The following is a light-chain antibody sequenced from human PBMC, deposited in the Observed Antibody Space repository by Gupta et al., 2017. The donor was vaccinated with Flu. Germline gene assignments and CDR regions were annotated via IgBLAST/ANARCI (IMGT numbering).Light chain of an antibody. J-gene: IGKJ2*01. CDR3: MQSKQLSYT. V-gene: IGKV2D-29*02. CDR2: EVS. Sequence: DIVMTQAPLSLSVTPGQPASISCKSSQSLLHSDGKTYLYWFLQKPGQSPQLLIYEVSKRLSGVPDRFNGSGSGTLFTLRISRVEAEDVGVYYCMQSKQLSYTFGQGTNLEI. CDR1: QSLLHSDGKTY.